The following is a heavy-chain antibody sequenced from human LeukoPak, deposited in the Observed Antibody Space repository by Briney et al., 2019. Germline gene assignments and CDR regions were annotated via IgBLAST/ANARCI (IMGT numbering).Heavy chain of an antibody. Sequence: SETLSLTCTVSSGALSNNYWSWIRQPPGKGLEWIGYIYYTGSTDYNPSLKSRVAISVDTSKNQFSLKLSSVTAADTAVYYCARGSKAAPGTFDYWGQGTLVTVSS. CDR2: IYYTGST. CDR1: SGALSNNY. V-gene: IGHV4-59*01. CDR3: ARGSKAAPGTFDY. J-gene: IGHJ4*02. D-gene: IGHD6-13*01.